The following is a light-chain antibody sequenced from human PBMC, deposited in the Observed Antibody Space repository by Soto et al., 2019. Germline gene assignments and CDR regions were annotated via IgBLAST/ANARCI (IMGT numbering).Light chain of an antibody. J-gene: IGKJ1*01. CDR1: RGIGDR. V-gene: IGKV1-12*01. CDR3: LQVSSFPRT. Sequence: DIRMTQSPSSLSAVLGDRVTITCRASRGIGDRLAWFQQKPGKAPQFLIQTASNLQSGVPSTFSGSGSGSEFILSINSLQPEYIATYYCLQVSSFPRTFGQGTKVDIK. CDR2: TAS.